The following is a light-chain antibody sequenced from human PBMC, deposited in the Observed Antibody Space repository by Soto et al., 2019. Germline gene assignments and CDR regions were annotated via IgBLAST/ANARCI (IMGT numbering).Light chain of an antibody. J-gene: IGKJ4*01. CDR3: QQNYGTPLT. CDR2: NAI. Sequence: DIQMTQSPSSLSASVGDRATITCRASQNIKTYLSWYQQKAGKATKLLIFNAISFESGVPSRLSGSGSGTDFRLTISNLKTEDFAKNYCQQNYGTPLTFGGGTKVEIK. CDR1: QNIKTY. V-gene: IGKV1-39*01.